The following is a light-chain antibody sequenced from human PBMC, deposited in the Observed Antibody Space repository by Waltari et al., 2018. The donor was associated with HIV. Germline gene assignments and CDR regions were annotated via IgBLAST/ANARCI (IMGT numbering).Light chain of an antibody. J-gene: IGLJ2*01. CDR2: EVS. CDR1: SSDVGGYNL. Sequence: QSALTQPASVSGSPGQSITISCTGTSSDVGGYNLVSWYQHHPGKAPKLMLFEVSKRPSGVSNRFSGAKSGNSASLTISGLQAEDEADYYCCAYAGSTTYVIFGGGTKLTVL. CDR3: CAYAGSTTYVI. V-gene: IGLV2-23*02.